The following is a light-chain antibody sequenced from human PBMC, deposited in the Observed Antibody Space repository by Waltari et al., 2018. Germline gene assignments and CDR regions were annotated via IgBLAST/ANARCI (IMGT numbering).Light chain of an antibody. V-gene: IGKV4-1*01. CDR3: HQYYSIPQT. CDR2: WAS. CDR1: QSVLYSSNNKNY. Sequence: DIVMTQSPDSLPVSLGERATINCKSSQSVLYSSNNKNYLAWYQQKPGQPPKLLIYWASTRESGVPDRFSGSGSGTDLTLTISSLQAEDVAVYYCHQYYSIPQTFGQGTKVEIK. J-gene: IGKJ1*01.